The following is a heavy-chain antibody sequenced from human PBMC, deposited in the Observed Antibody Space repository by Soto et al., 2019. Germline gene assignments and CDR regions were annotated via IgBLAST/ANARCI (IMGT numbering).Heavy chain of an antibody. CDR2: ISYDGSNK. CDR1: GFTFSSYG. V-gene: IGHV3-30*18. Sequence: GGSLILSFAASGFTFSSYGMHWVRQAPGKGLEWVAVISYDGSNKYYADSVKGRFTISRDNSKNTLYLQMNSLRAEDTAVYYCAKPKRSYITIFGVPRRDYFDYWGQGTLVTVSS. J-gene: IGHJ4*02. CDR3: AKPKRSYITIFGVPRRDYFDY. D-gene: IGHD3-3*01.